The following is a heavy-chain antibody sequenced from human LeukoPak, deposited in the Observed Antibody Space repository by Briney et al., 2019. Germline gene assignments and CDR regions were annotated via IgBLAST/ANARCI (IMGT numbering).Heavy chain of an antibody. J-gene: IGHJ4*02. CDR2: IYDSGST. V-gene: IGHV4-39*07. CDR3: ARIDTGGADC. CDR1: GGSISSSGYY. Sequence: SEALSLTCTVSGGSISSSGYYWGWIRQPPGKGLEWIGSIYDSGSTYYNPSLKSRITISVDTSKNQFSLKLSSVTAADTAVYYCARIDTGGADCWGQGTLVTVSS. D-gene: IGHD2-8*02.